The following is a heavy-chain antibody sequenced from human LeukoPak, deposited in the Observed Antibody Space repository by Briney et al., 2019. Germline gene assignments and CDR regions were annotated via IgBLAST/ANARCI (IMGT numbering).Heavy chain of an antibody. Sequence: SETLSLTCAVYGGSFSGYYWSWIRQPPGKGLEWIGEINHSGSTNYNPSLKSRVTISVDTSKNQFSLKLSSVTAADTAVYYCARVGPPPASTVAYYYYYMDVWGKGTTVTVSS. J-gene: IGHJ6*03. D-gene: IGHD4-11*01. V-gene: IGHV4-34*01. CDR3: ARVGPPPASTVAYYYYYMDV. CDR2: INHSGST. CDR1: GGSFSGYY.